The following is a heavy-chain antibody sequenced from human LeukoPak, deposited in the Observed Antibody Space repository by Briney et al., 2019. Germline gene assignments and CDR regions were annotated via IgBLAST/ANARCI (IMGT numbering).Heavy chain of an antibody. J-gene: IGHJ4*02. CDR3: ARDPGSSSHYLDY. CDR2: IYYSGST. Sequence: PSETLSLTCTVSGGSISSGGYYWSWIRQHPGKGLEWIWYIYYSGSTYYNPSLKSRVTISVDTSKNQFSLKLSSVTAADTAVYYCARDPGSSSHYLDYWGQGTLVTVSS. D-gene: IGHD6-6*01. V-gene: IGHV4-31*03. CDR1: GGSISSGGYY.